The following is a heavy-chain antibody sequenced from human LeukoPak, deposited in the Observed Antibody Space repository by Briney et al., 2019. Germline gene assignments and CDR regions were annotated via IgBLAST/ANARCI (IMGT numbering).Heavy chain of an antibody. CDR3: AKDSKRWKTYYYEAGSYYFDY. D-gene: IGHD3-10*01. V-gene: IGHV3-30*02. CDR2: IRYDGSNK. J-gene: IGHJ4*02. CDR1: GFTFISYS. Sequence: GGSLRLSCAASGFTFISYSIHWVRQAPGKGLEWVAFIRYDGSNKYYADSVKGRFTISRDNSKNTLYLQMNSRRPEDTAVYYCAKDSKRWKTYYYEAGSYYFDYWGQGTRVTVSS.